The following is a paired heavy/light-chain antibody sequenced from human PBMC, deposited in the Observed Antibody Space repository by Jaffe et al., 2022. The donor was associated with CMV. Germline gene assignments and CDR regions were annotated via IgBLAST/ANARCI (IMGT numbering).Heavy chain of an antibody. D-gene: IGHD3-22*01. CDR3: ARDYSSGYPAFFFDY. J-gene: IGHJ4*02. V-gene: IGHV3-33*01. Sequence: QVQLVESGGGVVQPGRSVRLSCTASGFSFASRGMHWVRQAPGRGLEWVAAIWFDGRKKEYASSMQGRFTISRDNSKKTLYLEMNNLGTEDTAVYYCARDYSSGYPAFFFDYWGQGTRVAVSS. CDR1: GFSFASRG. CDR2: IWFDGRKK.
Light chain of an antibody. Sequence: DIQMTQSPSTLSASVGDRVTVTCRASQNIDVWLAWYQQKPGKTPKLLIYKASSLGSGVPSRFSGSGSGTDFTLTISSLQAVDFATYYCQQYSANPWTFGQGTVVEIK. CDR3: QQYSANPWT. CDR1: QNIDVW. J-gene: IGKJ1*01. V-gene: IGKV1-5*03. CDR2: KAS.